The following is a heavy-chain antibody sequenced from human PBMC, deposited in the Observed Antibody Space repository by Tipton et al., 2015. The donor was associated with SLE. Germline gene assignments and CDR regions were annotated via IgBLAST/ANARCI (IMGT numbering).Heavy chain of an antibody. V-gene: IGHV3-74*01. CDR1: GFTFSNFW. CDR2: IYTDGSRI. CDR3: AKAQGVIVPNDAFDF. Sequence: SLRLSCEASGFTFSNFWMHWVRQAPGKGLVWVSRIYTDGSRIHYADSVKGRFTISRDNSKKTLYLQMNSLRVEDTAIYYCAKAQGVIVPNDAFDFGGQGTMVTVSS. J-gene: IGHJ3*01. D-gene: IGHD2/OR15-2a*01.